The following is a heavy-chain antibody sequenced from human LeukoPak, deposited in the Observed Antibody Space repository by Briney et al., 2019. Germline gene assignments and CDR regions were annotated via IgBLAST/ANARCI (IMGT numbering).Heavy chain of an antibody. CDR1: GLTFRNYW. Sequence: GGSLRLSCAASGLTFRNYWMHWVRQAPGKGLMWLSRITSDGSDTIYADSGKGRFTISRDNAKNTLYLQMSSLSAEDTAVYYCARVAGGGSTYYDILTGYPRPYNWFDPWGQGTLVTVSS. V-gene: IGHV3-74*01. CDR2: ITSDGSDT. D-gene: IGHD3-9*01. J-gene: IGHJ5*02. CDR3: ARVAGGGSTYYDILTGYPRPYNWFDP.